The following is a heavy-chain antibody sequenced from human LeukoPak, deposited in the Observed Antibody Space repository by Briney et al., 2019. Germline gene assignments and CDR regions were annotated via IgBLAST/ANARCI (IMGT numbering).Heavy chain of an antibody. Sequence: PGGSLRLSCAASGFTFSTYAMSWVRQAPGKGLEWVSSISGRDGSTYYADSVKGRFTISRDNAKNTVYLQMNSLRAEDTAVYYCARVGVSTYSFDYWGQGTLVTVSS. V-gene: IGHV3-23*01. D-gene: IGHD4-11*01. CDR2: ISGRDGST. CDR3: ARVGVSTYSFDY. J-gene: IGHJ4*02. CDR1: GFTFSTYA.